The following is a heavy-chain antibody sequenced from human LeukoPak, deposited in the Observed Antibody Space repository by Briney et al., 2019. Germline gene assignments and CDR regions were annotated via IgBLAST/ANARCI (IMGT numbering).Heavy chain of an antibody. V-gene: IGHV3-23*01. CDR1: GFVFSNFP. J-gene: IGHJ4*02. CDR3: AKRPFDY. Sequence: GGSLRLSCAGSGFVFSNFPMSWGRQPPGKGLEWVAALNGVGSTTYYADSVKGRFTISRDNSNNMLYLEMNTLTAEDTAVYYCAKRPFDYWGQGTLVTVSS. CDR2: LNGVGSTT.